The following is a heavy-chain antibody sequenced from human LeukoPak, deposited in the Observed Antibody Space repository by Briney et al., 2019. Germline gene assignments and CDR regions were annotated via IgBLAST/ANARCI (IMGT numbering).Heavy chain of an antibody. J-gene: IGHJ4*02. CDR2: ISSSGSTI. Sequence: PGGSLKLSCAASGFTFSSYEMNWVRQAPGKGLEWVSYISSSGSTIYYADSVKGRFTISRDNSKNTLYLQMNSLRAEDTAVYYCAKGGLNWNYYYYWGQGTLVTVSS. D-gene: IGHD1-1*01. CDR3: AKGGLNWNYYYY. CDR1: GFTFSSYE. V-gene: IGHV3-48*03.